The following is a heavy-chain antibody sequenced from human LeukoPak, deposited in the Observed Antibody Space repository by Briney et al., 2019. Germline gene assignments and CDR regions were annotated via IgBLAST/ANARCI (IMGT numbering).Heavy chain of an antibody. CDR2: VKTNTGKP. V-gene: IGHV7-4-1*02. CDR1: GYTFPSYA. J-gene: IGHJ4*02. D-gene: IGHD2-15*01. Sequence: GSSVPVSCLASGYTFPSYAMIWVRQAPAQGREWMGWVKTNTGKPKHAQGFTGRFVFSLNTSDGTAYLQISSVKADDTAVYYCARAVCGRSCQEPDYWGQGTLVTVSS. CDR3: ARAVCGRSCQEPDY.